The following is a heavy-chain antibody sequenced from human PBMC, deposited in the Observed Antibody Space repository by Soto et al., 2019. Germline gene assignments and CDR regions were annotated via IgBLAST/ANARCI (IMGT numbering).Heavy chain of an antibody. CDR3: ARRYKGLVVVPAAIEDWFDP. CDR1: DDSSSSYY. CDR2: IYYSGST. V-gene: IGHV4-59*08. J-gene: IGHJ5*02. Sequence: ASETLSLTCTVADDSSSSYYWSWIRQPPGKGLEWIGYIYYSGSTNYNPSLKSRVTISVDTSKNQFSLKLSSVTAADTAVYYCARRYKGLVVVPAAIEDWFDPWGQGTLVTVSS. D-gene: IGHD2-2*01.